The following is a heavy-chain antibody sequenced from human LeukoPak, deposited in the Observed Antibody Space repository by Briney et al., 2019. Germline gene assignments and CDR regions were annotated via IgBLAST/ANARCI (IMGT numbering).Heavy chain of an antibody. CDR2: ISGGTT. V-gene: IGHV3-49*03. D-gene: IGHD3-9*01. J-gene: IGHJ6*02. CDR1: GFTFGDYL. Sequence: GGSLRLSCTASGFTFGDYLMSWFRQAPGKGLEWIGFISGGTTEYAASVKGRFTISRDDSKSIAYLQMNSLKTEDTAVYYCTRCPTPDWYYGMDVWGQGTTVTVSS. CDR3: TRCPTPDWYYGMDV.